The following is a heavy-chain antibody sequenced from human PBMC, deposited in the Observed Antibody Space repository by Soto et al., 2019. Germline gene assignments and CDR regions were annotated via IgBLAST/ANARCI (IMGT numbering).Heavy chain of an antibody. J-gene: IGHJ6*02. Sequence: EVQLVESGGGLVKPGGSLRLSCAASGFTFSTYSMNWVRQAPGKGLEWVSSITSSSNYIYYAGSVKGRFTISRDNVKKSLYLQMNSLRAEDTAIYSCARVDYYDSSDGMDVWGQGTTVTVSS. CDR1: GFTFSTYS. CDR2: ITSSSNYI. CDR3: ARVDYYDSSDGMDV. V-gene: IGHV3-21*01. D-gene: IGHD3-22*01.